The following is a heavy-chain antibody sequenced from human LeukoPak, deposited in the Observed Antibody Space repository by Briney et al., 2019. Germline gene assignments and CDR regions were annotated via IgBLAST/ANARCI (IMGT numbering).Heavy chain of an antibody. D-gene: IGHD2-15*01. CDR2: ISNNGGYT. J-gene: IGHJ4*02. CDR1: GFTFSSSA. Sequence: GGSLRLSCAASGFTFSSSAMSWVRQAPGKGLEWVSAISNNGGYTYYADSVQGRFTISRDNSKSTLCLQMNSLRAEDTAVYYCAKQLGYCSDGSCYFPYWGQRTLVTVSS. V-gene: IGHV3-23*01. CDR3: AKQLGYCSDGSCYFPY.